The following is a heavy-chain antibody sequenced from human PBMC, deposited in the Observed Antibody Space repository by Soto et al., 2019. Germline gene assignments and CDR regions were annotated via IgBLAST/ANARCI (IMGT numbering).Heavy chain of an antibody. CDR3: ARSPKAAAGSLYYYGMDV. Sequence: QVPLVQSGAEVKKPGSSVKVSCKASGGTFSSYAISWVRQAPGQGLEWMGGIIPIFGTANYAQKFQGRVTITADESTSTAYMELSSLRSEDTAVYYCARSPKAAAGSLYYYGMDVWGQGTTVTVSS. V-gene: IGHV1-69*01. J-gene: IGHJ6*02. D-gene: IGHD6-13*01. CDR1: GGTFSSYA. CDR2: IIPIFGTA.